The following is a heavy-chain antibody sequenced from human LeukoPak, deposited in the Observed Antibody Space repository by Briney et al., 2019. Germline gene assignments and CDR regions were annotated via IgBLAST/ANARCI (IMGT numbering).Heavy chain of an antibody. V-gene: IGHV4-39*07. CDR3: ARDPTIFSMDV. D-gene: IGHD3-9*01. CDR2: IYFSGST. J-gene: IGHJ6*02. CDR1: GGSISSSSYY. Sequence: PSGTLSLTCAVSGGSISSSSYYWGWIRQPPGKGLEWIGSIYFSGSTYYNPSLKSRVTISVDTSKNQFSLKLSSVTAADTAVYYCARDPTIFSMDVWGQGTTVTVSS.